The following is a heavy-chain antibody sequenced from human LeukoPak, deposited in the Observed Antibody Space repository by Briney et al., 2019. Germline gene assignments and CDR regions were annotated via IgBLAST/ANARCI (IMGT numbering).Heavy chain of an antibody. J-gene: IGHJ4*02. D-gene: IGHD5-12*01. CDR1: GFTFDEYA. Sequence: GGSLRPSCAASGFTFDEYAMHWVRQAPGKGLEWVSGISWNSAGIGYADSVRGRFTISRDNAKNSLYLHMNSLRAEDTALYYCTKGKYYSGYDPREFDYWGQGTLVTVSS. V-gene: IGHV3-9*01. CDR2: ISWNSAGI. CDR3: TKGKYYSGYDPREFDY.